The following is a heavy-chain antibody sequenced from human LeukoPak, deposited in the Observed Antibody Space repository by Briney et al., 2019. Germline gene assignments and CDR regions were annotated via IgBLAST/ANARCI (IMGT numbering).Heavy chain of an antibody. J-gene: IGHJ4*02. V-gene: IGHV1-2*06. CDR1: GYTFTGYY. CDR2: INPNSGGT. D-gene: IGHD6-19*01. CDR3: ARDYPYSSGWYGVY. Sequence: GASVKVSCKASGYTFTGYYMHWVRQAPGQGLEWMARINPNSGGTNYAQKFQGRVTMTRDTSISTAYMELSRLRSDDTAVYYCARDYPYSSGWYGVYWGQGTLVTVSS.